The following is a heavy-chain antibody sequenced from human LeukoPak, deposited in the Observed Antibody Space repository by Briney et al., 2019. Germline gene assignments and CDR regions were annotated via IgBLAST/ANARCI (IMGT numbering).Heavy chain of an antibody. CDR3: ARGISSGWSRAVGY. D-gene: IGHD6-19*01. J-gene: IGHJ4*02. V-gene: IGHV4-61*08. CDR2: IYYSGST. CDR1: GGSISSGDYY. Sequence: PSETLSLTCTVSGGSISSGDYYWSWIRQPPGKGLEWIGYIYYSGSTNYNPSLKSRVTISVDTSKNQFSLKLSSVTAADTAVYYRARGISSGWSRAVGYWGQGTLVTVSS.